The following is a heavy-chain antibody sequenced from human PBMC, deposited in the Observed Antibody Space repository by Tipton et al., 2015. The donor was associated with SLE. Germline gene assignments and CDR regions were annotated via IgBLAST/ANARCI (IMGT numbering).Heavy chain of an antibody. D-gene: IGHD3-10*01. CDR1: AFTFDDYA. Sequence: SLRLSCAASAFTFDDYAMHWVRQAPGKGLEWVAVISYDVNKKFHADSVKGRFTISRDNSQNTLFLQMNSLRAEDTAVYYCARDGYGSAWFDPWGQGTLVTVSS. CDR3: ARDGYGSAWFDP. V-gene: IGHV3-30*03. CDR2: ISYDVNKK. J-gene: IGHJ5*02.